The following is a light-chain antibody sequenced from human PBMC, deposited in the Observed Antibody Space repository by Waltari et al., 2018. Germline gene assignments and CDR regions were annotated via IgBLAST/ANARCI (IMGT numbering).Light chain of an antibody. CDR3: QQYGSSPPWT. V-gene: IGKV3-20*01. CDR2: GAS. J-gene: IGKJ1*01. CDR1: QSVSSSY. Sequence: IVLTQSPGPLPLSPGDRATLPCRASQSVSSSYLAWYQQKPGQAPRPLIYGASSRATGIPDRFSGSGSGTDFTLTISRLEPEDFAVYYCQQYGSSPPWTFGQGTKVEIK.